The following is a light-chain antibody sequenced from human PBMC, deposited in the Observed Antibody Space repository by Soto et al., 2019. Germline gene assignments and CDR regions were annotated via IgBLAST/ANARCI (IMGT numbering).Light chain of an antibody. CDR1: QSVSSSY. V-gene: IGKV3-20*01. J-gene: IGKJ4*01. CDR2: GAS. Sequence: EIVLTQSPGTLSLSPGESATLSCRASQSVSSSYLAWYQQKPGQAPRLLIYGASSRATGIPDRFSGSGSGADFTLPISRLEPEDFAVYYCQQYGTSPELTFGGGTKVEIE. CDR3: QQYGTSPELT.